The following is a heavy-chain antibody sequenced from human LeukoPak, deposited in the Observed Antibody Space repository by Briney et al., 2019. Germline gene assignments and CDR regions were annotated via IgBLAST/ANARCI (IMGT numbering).Heavy chain of an antibody. D-gene: IGHD5-12*01. Sequence: PSQTLSLTCTVSGGSVRSGGYYWSWIRQHPGKGLEWIGFLYYSGTTYYNPSLKSRVTISADTSANQFSLKLSSVTAADTAVYYCARETSGYADSWGQGTLVTVSS. J-gene: IGHJ4*02. V-gene: IGHV4-31*03. CDR2: LYYSGTT. CDR1: GGSVRSGGYY. CDR3: ARETSGYADS.